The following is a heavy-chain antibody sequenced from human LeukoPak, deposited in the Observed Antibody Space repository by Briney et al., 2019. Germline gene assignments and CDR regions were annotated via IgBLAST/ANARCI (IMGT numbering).Heavy chain of an antibody. CDR2: MHEDGSDE. V-gene: IGHV3-7*01. Sequence: GSLRLSCVVSEFSFSSSTMSWVRQAAGKGLEWVAKMHEDGSDEKYVDSVKGRFSISRDNAKNSLYLQMNSLGAEDSAIYYCASSFPYCTSDTCALGDRGTLVTVSS. CDR3: ASSFPYCTSDTCAL. D-gene: IGHD2-8*02. CDR1: EFSFSSST. J-gene: IGHJ4*02.